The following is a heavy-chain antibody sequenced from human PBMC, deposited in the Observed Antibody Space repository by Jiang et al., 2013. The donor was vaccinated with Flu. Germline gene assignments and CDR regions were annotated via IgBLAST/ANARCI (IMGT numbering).Heavy chain of an antibody. CDR2: INHSGSP. V-gene: IGHV4-34*01. Sequence: IRQPPGKGLEWIGEINHSGSPKYNPSLKSRVTISVDTSKNQFSLRLSSVTAADTAVYYCARGVPTYYCDSGGYYPAFDIWGQGTMVTVSS. J-gene: IGHJ3*02. CDR3: ARGVPTYYCDSGGYYPAFDI. D-gene: IGHD3-22*01.